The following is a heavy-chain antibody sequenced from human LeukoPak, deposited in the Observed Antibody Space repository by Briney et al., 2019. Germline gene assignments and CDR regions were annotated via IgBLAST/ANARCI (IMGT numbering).Heavy chain of an antibody. CDR3: AKDLDIVATITGN. V-gene: IGHV3-23*01. D-gene: IGHD5-12*01. J-gene: IGHJ4*02. CDR1: GFTFSSYA. CDR2: VSGSGGST. Sequence: GGSLRLFCAASGFTFSSYAMSWVREAPGRGLECVSGVSGSGGSTYYADSVKGRFTISRDNSKNTLYLQMNSLRAEDTAVYYCAKDLDIVATITGNWGQGTLVTVSS.